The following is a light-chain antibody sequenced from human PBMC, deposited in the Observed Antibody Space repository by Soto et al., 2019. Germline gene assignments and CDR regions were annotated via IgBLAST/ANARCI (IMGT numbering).Light chain of an antibody. CDR3: QQRSNWPIT. Sequence: DIVWTQSPGALYLSPGERATLSCRASQSVSRYLAWYQQKPGQAPRLLIYDASNRATGIPARFSGSGSGTDFALTIRCLEPEDFAVYYCQQRSNWPITFGQGTRLEIK. CDR2: DAS. CDR1: QSVSRY. V-gene: IGKV3-11*01. J-gene: IGKJ5*01.